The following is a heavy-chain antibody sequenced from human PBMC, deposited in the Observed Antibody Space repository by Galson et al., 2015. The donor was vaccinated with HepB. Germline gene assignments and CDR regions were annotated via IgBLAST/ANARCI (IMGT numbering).Heavy chain of an antibody. CDR1: GFTFDSAW. J-gene: IGHJ4*02. CDR3: TADFRGYPAENFFDC. D-gene: IGHD3-22*01. CDR2: IESKISGGTT. V-gene: IGHV3-15*04. Sequence: SLRLSCAASGFTFDSAWMSWVRQAPGKGLEWVGRIESKISGGTTDYAAPVKGRFTISRDDSKNTVYLQMNSLKAEDTAVCYCTADFRGYPAENFFDCWGQGTLVTVSS.